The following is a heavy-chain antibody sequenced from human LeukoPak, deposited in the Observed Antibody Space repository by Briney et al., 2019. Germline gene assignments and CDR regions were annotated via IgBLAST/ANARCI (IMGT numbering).Heavy chain of an antibody. V-gene: IGHV3-23*01. CDR1: GFTFSNYA. CDR2: ISVRGVST. D-gene: IGHD3-9*01. CDR3: AREQGGILPGYYMMDYYYYSMAV. Sequence: GGSLRLPCAASGFTFSNYAMTWVRQAPGKGLEWVSTISVRGVSTYYADSVRGRFTISRDNAKNSLYLQMNSLRAEDTAVYYCAREQGGILPGYYMMDYYYYSMAVRGKGTTVTISS. J-gene: IGHJ6*03.